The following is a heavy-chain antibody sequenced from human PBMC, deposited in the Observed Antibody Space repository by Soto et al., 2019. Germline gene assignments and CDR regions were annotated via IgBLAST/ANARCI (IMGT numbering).Heavy chain of an antibody. J-gene: IGHJ3*02. CDR3: ARGSVGYSSGWYGGLDAFDI. D-gene: IGHD6-19*01. CDR1: GYTFTSYD. CDR2: MNPNSGNT. V-gene: IGHV1-8*01. Sequence: ASVKVSCKASGYTFTSYDINWVRQATGQGLEWMGWMNPNSGNTGYAQKFQGRVTMTRNTSISTAYMELSSLRSEDTAVYYCARGSVGYSSGWYGGLDAFDIWGQGTMVTVS.